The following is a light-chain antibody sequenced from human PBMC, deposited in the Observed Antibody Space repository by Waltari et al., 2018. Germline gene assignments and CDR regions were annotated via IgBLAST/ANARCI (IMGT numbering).Light chain of an antibody. CDR3: TSYAGAYNV. CDR1: SSDFGSYNY. V-gene: IGLV2-11*01. J-gene: IGLJ2*01. CDR2: DVS. Sequence: QSALPQPRSVSGSPGQSVTISCTGTSSDFGSYNYVTWYQQHPGKAPKLIIYDVSQRLSGVPDRFSGSKSGNTASLTSSGLEADDEADYFCTSYAGAYNVFGGGTKLTVL.